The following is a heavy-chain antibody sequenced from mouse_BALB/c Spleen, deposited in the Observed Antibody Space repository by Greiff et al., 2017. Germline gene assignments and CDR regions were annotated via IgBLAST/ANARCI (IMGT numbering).Heavy chain of an antibody. J-gene: IGHJ3*01. Sequence: ESGAELVRPGTSVKVSCKASGYAFTNYLIEWVKQRPGQGLEWIGVINPGSGGTNYNEKFKGKATLTADKSSSTAYMQLSSLTSDDSAVYFWAGGNPPAYWGQGTLVTVSA. V-gene: IGHV1-54*03. CDR1: GYAFTNYL. CDR2: INPGSGGT. CDR3: AGGNPPAY. D-gene: IGHD2-1*01.